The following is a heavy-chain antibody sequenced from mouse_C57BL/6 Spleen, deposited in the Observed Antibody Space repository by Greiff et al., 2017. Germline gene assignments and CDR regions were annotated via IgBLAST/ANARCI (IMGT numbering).Heavy chain of an antibody. CDR1: GYTFTSYW. CDR2: IDPNSGGT. J-gene: IGHJ2*01. V-gene: IGHV1-72*01. Sequence: QVQLQQPGAELVKPGASVKLSCKASGYTFTSYWMHWVKQRPGRGLEWIGRIDPNSGGTKYNEKFKSKATLTVDKPSSTAYMQLSILTSEDSAVYYFASFYDYDGGDYWGQGTTLTVSS. CDR3: ASFYDYDGGDY. D-gene: IGHD2-4*01.